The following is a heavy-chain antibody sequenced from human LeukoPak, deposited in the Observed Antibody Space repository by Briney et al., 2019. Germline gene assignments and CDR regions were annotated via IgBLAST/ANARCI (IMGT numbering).Heavy chain of an antibody. CDR1: GFTFSSYS. V-gene: IGHV3-21*01. Sequence: PGGSLRLSCAASGFTFSSYSMNWVRQDPGKGLEWVSSISSSSSYIYYADSVKGRFTISRDNAKNSLYLQMNSLRAEDTAVYYCARVPRDGYNYPDYWGQGTLVTVSS. CDR2: ISSSSSYI. J-gene: IGHJ4*02. CDR3: ARVPRDGYNYPDY. D-gene: IGHD5-24*01.